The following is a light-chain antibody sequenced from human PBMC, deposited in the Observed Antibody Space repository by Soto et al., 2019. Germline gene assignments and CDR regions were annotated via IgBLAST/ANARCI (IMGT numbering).Light chain of an antibody. CDR3: QQYKLWPLT. Sequence: EIVMTQSPATLSVSPGERATLSCRASQSLETAGQSFSDYLAWYQQTPGQAPRLLISSASTRATGVPARFSGSGSGTEFTLTISSLQSEDFAVYYCQQYKLWPLTFGGGTNVEIK. J-gene: IGKJ4*01. CDR1: QSLETAGQSFSDY. V-gene: IGKV3-15*01. CDR2: SAS.